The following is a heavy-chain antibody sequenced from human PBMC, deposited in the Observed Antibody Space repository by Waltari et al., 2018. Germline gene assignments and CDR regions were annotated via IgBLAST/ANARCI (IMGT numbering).Heavy chain of an antibody. Sequence: QVPLVQSGTEVKKPRASVKVSCKVSGTSLTGVSINSGQQAPGKGLEWMGGVDPEDGEKIYAQKFQGRVTMTEDTSTDTAYMELSRLRSEDTAIYYCATVYCGGGACYKYQYYYGLDVWGQGTTVTV. J-gene: IGHJ6*02. CDR2: VDPEDGEK. CDR1: GTSLTGVS. D-gene: IGHD2-8*02. V-gene: IGHV1-24*01. CDR3: ATVYCGGGACYKYQYYYGLDV.